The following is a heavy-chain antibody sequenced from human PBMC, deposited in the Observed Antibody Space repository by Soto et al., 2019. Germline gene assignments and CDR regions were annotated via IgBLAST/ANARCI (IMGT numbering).Heavy chain of an antibody. V-gene: IGHV1-24*01. CDR3: ATAMETGTTFWFPQSYTH. J-gene: IGHJ4*02. CDR2: FDLEDGET. CDR1: GYTLTELS. D-gene: IGHD1-1*01. Sequence: QVQLVQSGAEVKKPGASVKVSCKVSGYTLTELSMHWVRQAPGKGLKGWGGFDLEDGETIYAKKFQGRVTMTEDTSTDTAYMELSSLRSEDTAVYYCATAMETGTTFWFPQSYTHWGQGTLVTVSS.